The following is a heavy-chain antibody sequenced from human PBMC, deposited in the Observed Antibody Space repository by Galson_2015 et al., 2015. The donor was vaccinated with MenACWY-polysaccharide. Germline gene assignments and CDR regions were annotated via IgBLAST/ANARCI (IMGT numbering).Heavy chain of an antibody. Sequence: TLSLTCTVSGGSVTSGTYYWGWLRRSPGKGLEWIGYMSYSGSANYNPSLRSRVTISIDTSKNQFSLRLTSVTAADTAMYYCAREPTYNRSFGWFDPWGQGTLVTVSS. CDR1: GGSVTSGTYY. J-gene: IGHJ5*02. D-gene: IGHD2/OR15-2a*01. CDR2: MSYSGSA. CDR3: AREPTYNRSFGWFDP. V-gene: IGHV4-61*01.